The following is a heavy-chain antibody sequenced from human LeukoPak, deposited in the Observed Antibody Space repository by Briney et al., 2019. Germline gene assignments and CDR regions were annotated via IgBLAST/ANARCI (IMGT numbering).Heavy chain of an antibody. Sequence: HGGSLRLSCAASGFTFSSYAMSWVRPAPGKGLEWVSAISGSGGSTYYADSVKGRFTISRDNSKNTLYLQMNSLRAEDTAVYYCAKDPTRYDFWSGYPRGYFDYWGQGTLVTVSS. CDR1: GFTFSSYA. V-gene: IGHV3-23*01. CDR2: ISGSGGST. J-gene: IGHJ4*02. CDR3: AKDPTRYDFWSGYPRGYFDY. D-gene: IGHD3-3*01.